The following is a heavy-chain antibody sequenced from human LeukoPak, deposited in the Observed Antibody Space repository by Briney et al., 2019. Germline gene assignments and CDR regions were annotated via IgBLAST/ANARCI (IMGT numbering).Heavy chain of an antibody. CDR3: TRAGRYCSGGSCYSFY. Sequence: GGSLRLSCAASGFTFSSYGMHWVRQAPGKGLEWVGFIRSKAHGGTTEYAASVKGRFTISRDDSKSIAYLQMDSLKTEDTAVYYCTRAGRYCSGGSCYSFYWGQGTLVTVSS. CDR2: IRSKAHGGTT. CDR1: GFTFSSYG. V-gene: IGHV3-49*04. D-gene: IGHD2-15*01. J-gene: IGHJ4*02.